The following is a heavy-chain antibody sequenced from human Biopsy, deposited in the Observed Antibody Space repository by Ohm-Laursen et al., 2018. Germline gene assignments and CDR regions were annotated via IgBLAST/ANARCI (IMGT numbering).Heavy chain of an antibody. Sequence: SLRLSCSASGFTFSVYAMHWVRQAPGKGLEWVAIIWYDGSSEYYADSVKGRFTISRDNSKNTVYLRMNSLSVEDTAVYYCARGPIVGSKADGMDVWGQGTTVTVSS. CDR1: GFTFSVYA. CDR3: ARGPIVGSKADGMDV. V-gene: IGHV3-33*01. D-gene: IGHD1-26*01. CDR2: IWYDGSSE. J-gene: IGHJ6*02.